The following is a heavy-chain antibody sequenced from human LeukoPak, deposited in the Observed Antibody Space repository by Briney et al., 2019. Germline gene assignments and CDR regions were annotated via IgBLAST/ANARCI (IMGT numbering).Heavy chain of an antibody. V-gene: IGHV1-18*01. CDR1: GYTFTSYG. Sequence: ASVKVSCKASGYTFTSYGISWVRQAPGQGLEWMGWISAYNGNTNYAQMLQGRVTMTTDTSTSTAYMELRSLRSDDTAVYYCARSAGIAVAGTLNYWGQGTLVTVSS. D-gene: IGHD6-19*01. CDR3: ARSAGIAVAGTLNY. J-gene: IGHJ4*02. CDR2: ISAYNGNT.